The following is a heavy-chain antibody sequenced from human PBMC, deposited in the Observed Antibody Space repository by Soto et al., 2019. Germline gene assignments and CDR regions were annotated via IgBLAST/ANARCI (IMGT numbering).Heavy chain of an antibody. Sequence: ASVKVSCKASGGTFSSYAISWVRQAPGQGLEWMGGIIPIFGTANYAQKFQGRVTITADESTSTAYMELSSLRSEDTAVYYCASQAAGTGGYWGQGTLVTVSS. CDR1: GGTFSSYA. D-gene: IGHD6-13*01. CDR2: IIPIFGTA. J-gene: IGHJ4*02. CDR3: ASQAAGTGGY. V-gene: IGHV1-69*13.